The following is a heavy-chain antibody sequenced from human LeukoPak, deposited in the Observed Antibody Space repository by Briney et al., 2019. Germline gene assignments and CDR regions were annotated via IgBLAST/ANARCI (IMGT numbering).Heavy chain of an antibody. J-gene: IGHJ4*02. CDR3: ARGPYYDFWSGYSYYFDY. CDR1: GGSFSGYY. CDR2: INHSGST. Sequence: SGTLSLTCAVYGGSFSGYYWSWVRQPPGKGLEWIGEINHSGSTNYNPSLKSRVTISVDTSKNQFSLKLSSVTAADTAVYYCARGPYYDFWSGYSYYFDYWGQGTLVTVSS. D-gene: IGHD3-3*01. V-gene: IGHV4-34*01.